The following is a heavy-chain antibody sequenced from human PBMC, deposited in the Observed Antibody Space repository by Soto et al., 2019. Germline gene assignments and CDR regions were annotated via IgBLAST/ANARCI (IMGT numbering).Heavy chain of an antibody. V-gene: IGHV3-23*01. CDR3: AKNKGVSSWSYYYYGMDV. J-gene: IGHJ6*02. CDR1: GFTFSSYS. Sequence: PGGSLRLSGAASGFTFSSYSISWVRQAPWKGLEWVSAISGSGGSTYYADSVKGRFTISRDNSKNTLYLQMNSLRAEDTAVYYCAKNKGVSSWSYYYYGMDVFGQGTTVTFSS. D-gene: IGHD6-13*01. CDR2: ISGSGGST.